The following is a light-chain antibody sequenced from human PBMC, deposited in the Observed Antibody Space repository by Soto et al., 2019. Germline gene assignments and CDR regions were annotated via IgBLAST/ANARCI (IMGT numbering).Light chain of an antibody. CDR1: SSDVGGYNF. J-gene: IGLJ1*01. CDR2: DVS. Sequence: QSVLTQPASVSGSPGQSITISCTGTSSDVGGYNFVSWYQQHPGKAPKVIIYDVSSRPSGVSYRFSGSKSGNTASLTISGLQPEDDSDYYCCSHTIYTTLRYVFGTGTVVTVL. CDR3: CSHTIYTTLRYV. V-gene: IGLV2-14*03.